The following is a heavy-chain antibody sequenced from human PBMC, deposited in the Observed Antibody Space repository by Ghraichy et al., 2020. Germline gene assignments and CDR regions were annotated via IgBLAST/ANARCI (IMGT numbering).Heavy chain of an antibody. CDR1: GGSISSGGYY. Sequence: SETLSLTCTVSGGSISSGGYYWSWIRQHPGKGLEWIGYIYYSGSTYYNPSLKSRVTISVDTSKNQFSLKLSSVTAADTAVYYCARVRAVAGTRYFDYWGQGTLVTVSS. CDR2: IYYSGST. J-gene: IGHJ4*02. CDR3: ARVRAVAGTRYFDY. V-gene: IGHV4-31*03. D-gene: IGHD6-19*01.